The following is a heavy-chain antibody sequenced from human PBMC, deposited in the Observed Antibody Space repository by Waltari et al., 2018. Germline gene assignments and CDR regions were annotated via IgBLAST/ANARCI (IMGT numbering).Heavy chain of an antibody. D-gene: IGHD6-19*01. Sequence: EVQLVESGGGLVQPGGSLRLSCAASGFTFSSYWMSWVRQAPGKGLGWVANKKQDGSEKYYVESVKGRFTISRDNAKNSLYLQMNSLRAEDTAVYYCARGSRYSSGPGGYWGQGTLVTVSS. CDR2: KKQDGSEK. J-gene: IGHJ4*02. CDR3: ARGSRYSSGPGGY. CDR1: GFTFSSYW. V-gene: IGHV3-7*01.